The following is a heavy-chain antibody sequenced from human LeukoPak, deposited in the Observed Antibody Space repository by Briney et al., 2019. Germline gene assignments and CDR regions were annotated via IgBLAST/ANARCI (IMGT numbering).Heavy chain of an antibody. Sequence: SETLSLTCAVYGGSFSGYYWSWIRQPPGKGLEWIGEINHSGSTNYNPSLKSRVTISVDTSKNQFSLKLSSVTAADTAGYYCARVGYYYDSWGQGTLVTVSS. CDR1: GGSFSGYY. D-gene: IGHD3-22*01. CDR2: INHSGST. V-gene: IGHV4-34*01. J-gene: IGHJ4*02. CDR3: ARVGYYYDS.